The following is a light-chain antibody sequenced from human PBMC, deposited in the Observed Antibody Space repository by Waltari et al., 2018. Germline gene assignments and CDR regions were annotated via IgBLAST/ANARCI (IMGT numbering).Light chain of an antibody. CDR3: QQYDSYSAT. V-gene: IGKV1-5*03. Sequence: DIQMIQSPSTLSASVGDRCTITCRASQSISSWLAWYQQKPGKAPKLLIYKASSLESGVPSRFSGSGSGTEFTLTITSLQPDDFATYYCQQYDSYSATFGQGTKVEI. CDR2: KAS. CDR1: QSISSW. J-gene: IGKJ1*01.